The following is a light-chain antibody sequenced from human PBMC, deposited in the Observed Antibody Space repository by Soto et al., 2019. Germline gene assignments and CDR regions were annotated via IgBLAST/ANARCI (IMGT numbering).Light chain of an antibody. CDR3: PPYNRYS. CDR1: QSISNW. V-gene: IGKV1-5*01. Sequence: MQMTLSPSTLSVTVGDRVTITCRASQSISNWLAWYQQKPGTAPKVLIYHASNLQSGVPSRFSGSGSGTEFTLTISSLQPDDFATYYGPPYNRYSFAQGTKPDVK. CDR2: HAS. J-gene: IGKJ2*01.